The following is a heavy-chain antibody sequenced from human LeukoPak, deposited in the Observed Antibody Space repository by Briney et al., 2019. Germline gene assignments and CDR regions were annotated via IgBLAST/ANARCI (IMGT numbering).Heavy chain of an antibody. Sequence: GGSLRLSCAASGFSFSNNAMGSVRQAPGKGLEWVSAISGSGGSTYYADSVQGRFSISRDNSKKTLYLQLNSLGAEDTAVYYCAKDRGYSSGTEYWGQGTLVIVSS. CDR2: ISGSGGST. D-gene: IGHD5-18*01. CDR3: AKDRGYSSGTEY. CDR1: GFSFSNNA. J-gene: IGHJ4*02. V-gene: IGHV3-23*01.